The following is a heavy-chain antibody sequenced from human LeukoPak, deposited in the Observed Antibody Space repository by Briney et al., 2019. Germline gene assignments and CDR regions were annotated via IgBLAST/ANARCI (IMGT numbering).Heavy chain of an antibody. V-gene: IGHV3-23*01. CDR2: ISGSGGST. CDR3: AKDTPGYSSGWYDAFDI. CDR1: GFTFSSYA. D-gene: IGHD6-19*01. J-gene: IGHJ3*02. Sequence: PGGSLRLSCAASGFTFSSYAMGWVRQAPGKGLEWVSAISGSGGSTYYADSVKGRFTISRDNSKNTLYLQMNSLRAEDTAVYYCAKDTPGYSSGWYDAFDIWGQGTMVTVSS.